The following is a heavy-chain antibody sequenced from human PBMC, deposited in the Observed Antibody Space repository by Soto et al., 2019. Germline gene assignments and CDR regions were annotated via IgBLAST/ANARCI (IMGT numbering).Heavy chain of an antibody. Sequence: SXKVSFKASGYTXTSYYMHWVRQAPGQGLEWMGIINPSGGSTSYAQKFQGRVTMTRDTSTSKVYMELSSLRSEYTSVYYCARPFRAHISIGAFDIWGQGTMVTVSS. V-gene: IGHV1-46*01. CDR3: ARPFRAHISIGAFDI. CDR1: GYTXTSYY. D-gene: IGHD3-3*02. CDR2: INPSGGST. J-gene: IGHJ3*02.